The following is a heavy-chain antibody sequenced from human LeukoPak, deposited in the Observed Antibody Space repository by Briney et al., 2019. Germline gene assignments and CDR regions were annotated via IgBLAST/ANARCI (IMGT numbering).Heavy chain of an antibody. J-gene: IGHJ4*02. CDR1: GFTFSSYW. D-gene: IGHD2-2*01. CDR2: IRYDGSNK. CDR3: ANLQAPDIVVVPAAVDY. V-gene: IGHV3-30*02. Sequence: GGSLRLSCAASGFTFSSYWMHWVRQAPGKGLEWVAFIRYDGSNKYYADSVKGRFTISRDNSKNTLYLQMNSLRAEDTAVYYCANLQAPDIVVVPAAVDYWGQGTLVTVSS.